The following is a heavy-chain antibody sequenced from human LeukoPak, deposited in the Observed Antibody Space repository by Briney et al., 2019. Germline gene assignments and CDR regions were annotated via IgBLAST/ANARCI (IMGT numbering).Heavy chain of an antibody. CDR3: TRTPSIVGYTSRELGHWYFDL. CDR1: GFTFSSYS. Sequence: GGSLRLSCAASGFTFSSYSMNWVRQAPGKGLEWLSSISGSSSYIYYADSVKGRFTISRDNARNSLYLQMKSLRAEDTAVYYCTRTPSIVGYTSRELGHWYFDLWGRGTPVTVSS. CDR2: ISGSSSYI. V-gene: IGHV3-21*01. D-gene: IGHD6-13*01. J-gene: IGHJ2*01.